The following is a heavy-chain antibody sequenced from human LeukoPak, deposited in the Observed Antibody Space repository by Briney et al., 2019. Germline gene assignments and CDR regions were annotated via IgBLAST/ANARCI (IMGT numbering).Heavy chain of an antibody. D-gene: IGHD5-12*01. CDR3: AREGGPGYGDY. CDR2: IIPIFGTA. CDR1: GGTFSSYA. V-gene: IGHV1-69*06. Sequence: GASVTVSCKASGGTFSSYAISWVRQAPGQGLEWMGGIIPIFGTANYAQKFQGRVTITADTSTSTAYMELSSLRSEDTAVYYCAREGGPGYGDYWGQGTLVTVSS. J-gene: IGHJ4*02.